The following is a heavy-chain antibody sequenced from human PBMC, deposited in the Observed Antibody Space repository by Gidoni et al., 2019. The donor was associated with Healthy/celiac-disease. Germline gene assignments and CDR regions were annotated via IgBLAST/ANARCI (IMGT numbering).Heavy chain of an antibody. V-gene: IGHV3-21*01. Sequence: EVQLVESGGGLVKPGGSLRLSCAASGFTFSSYSMNWVRQAPGKGLEWVSSISSSSSYIYYADSVKGRFTISRDNAKNSLYYCARTALGGYFDWLLPNADDYYYYGMDVWGQGTTVTVSS. D-gene: IGHD3-9*01. CDR1: GFTFSSYS. CDR2: ISSSSSYI. CDR3: NADDYYYYGMDV. J-gene: IGHJ6*02.